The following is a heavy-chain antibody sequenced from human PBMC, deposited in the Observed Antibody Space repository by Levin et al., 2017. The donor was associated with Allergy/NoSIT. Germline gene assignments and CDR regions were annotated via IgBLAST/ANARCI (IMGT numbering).Heavy chain of an antibody. V-gene: IGHV3-7*01. CDR1: GFTFSSYW. D-gene: IGHD2-21*02. Sequence: GESLKISCAASGFTFSSYWMSWVRQAPGKGLEWVANIKQDGSEKYYVDSVKGRFTISRDNAKNSLYLQMNSLRAEDTAVYYCARGLLTRGYYYYGMDVWGQGTTVTVSS. CDR3: ARGLLTRGYYYYGMDV. J-gene: IGHJ6*02. CDR2: IKQDGSEK.